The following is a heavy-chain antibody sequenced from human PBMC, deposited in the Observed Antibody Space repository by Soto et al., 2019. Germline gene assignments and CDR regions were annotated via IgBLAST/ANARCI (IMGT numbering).Heavy chain of an antibody. CDR3: ARERYGDYVEYYYGMDV. V-gene: IGHV1-2*02. CDR1: GYTFTGYY. CDR2: INPNSGGT. J-gene: IGHJ6*02. D-gene: IGHD4-17*01. Sequence: QVQLVQSGAEVKKPGASVKVSCKASGYTFTGYYMHCVRQAPGQGLEWMGWINPNSGGTNYAQKFQGRVTMTRDTSISTAYMELSRLRSDDTAVYYCARERYGDYVEYYYGMDVWGHGTTVTVSS.